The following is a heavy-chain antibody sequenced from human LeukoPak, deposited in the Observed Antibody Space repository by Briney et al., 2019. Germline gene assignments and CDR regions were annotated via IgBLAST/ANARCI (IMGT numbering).Heavy chain of an antibody. D-gene: IGHD6-19*01. J-gene: IGHJ4*02. CDR1: GFTFSSYS. CDR3: ARAPPDSYLYSSGWNGDY. CDR2: ISSSSSYI. Sequence: PGGSLRLSCAASGFTFSSYSMNWVRQAPGKGLEWVSSISSSSSYIYYADSVKGRFTISRDNAKNSLYLQMNSLRAEDTAVYYCARAPPDSYLYSSGWNGDYWGQGTLVTVSS. V-gene: IGHV3-21*01.